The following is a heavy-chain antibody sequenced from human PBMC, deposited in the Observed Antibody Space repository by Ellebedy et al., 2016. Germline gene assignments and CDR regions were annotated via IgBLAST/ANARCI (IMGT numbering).Heavy chain of an antibody. Sequence: SETLSLTXAVYGGSFSGYYWSWIRQPPGKGLEWIGEITHSGSTNYNPSLKSRVTISVDTSKNQFSLKLSSVTAADTAVYYCAGTYCGGDCYPANFDYWGQGTLVTVSS. V-gene: IGHV4-34*01. D-gene: IGHD2-21*02. CDR3: AGTYCGGDCYPANFDY. CDR1: GGSFSGYY. J-gene: IGHJ4*02. CDR2: ITHSGST.